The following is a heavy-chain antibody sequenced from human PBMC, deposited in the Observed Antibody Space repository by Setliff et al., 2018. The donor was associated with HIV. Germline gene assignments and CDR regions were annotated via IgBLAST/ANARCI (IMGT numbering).Heavy chain of an antibody. Sequence: SETLSLTCTVSGGSISSYYWSWIRQPPGKGLEWNGYIYTSGSTNYNPSLKSRVTISVDTSKKQFSLKLSSVTAADTAVYYCARGLSFYDPGGFDYWGQGTLVTVSS. CDR3: ARGLSFYDPGGFDY. J-gene: IGHJ4*02. CDR2: IYTSGST. D-gene: IGHD3-22*01. V-gene: IGHV4-4*09. CDR1: GGSISSYY.